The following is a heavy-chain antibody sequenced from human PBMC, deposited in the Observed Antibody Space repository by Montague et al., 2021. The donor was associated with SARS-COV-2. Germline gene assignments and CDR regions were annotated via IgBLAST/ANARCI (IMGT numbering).Heavy chain of an antibody. CDR3: ARDLWGAQSGMDV. V-gene: IGHV3-11*06. CDR2: MSSSGHFA. D-gene: IGHD1-26*01. CDR1: GFTFSDSY. J-gene: IGHJ6*02. Sequence: SLRLSCAASGFTFSDSYMSWVRQAPGRGLEWIAYMSSSGHFASYADSVKGRFTISRDNAKNSLYLRMNSLRAEDTAMYYCARDLWGAQSGMDVWGQGTTVTVSS.